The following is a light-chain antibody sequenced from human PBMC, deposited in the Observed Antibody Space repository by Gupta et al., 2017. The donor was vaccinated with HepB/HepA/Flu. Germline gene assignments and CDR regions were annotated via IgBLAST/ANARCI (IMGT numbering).Light chain of an antibody. V-gene: IGKV3-20*01. Sequence: ELPQSPGTLSLSPGERATLSCRASQSVSSSYLAWYQQKPGQAPSLLIYGASSRATGIPDRFIGSGSWTDFTLTIRRLEPEDFSVYYCHHYARTFGQGTKVEIK. CDR3: HHYART. CDR2: GAS. CDR1: QSVSSSY. J-gene: IGKJ1*01.